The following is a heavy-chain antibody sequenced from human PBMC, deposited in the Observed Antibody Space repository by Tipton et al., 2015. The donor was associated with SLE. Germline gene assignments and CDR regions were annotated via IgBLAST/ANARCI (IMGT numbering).Heavy chain of an antibody. J-gene: IGHJ4*02. Sequence: TLSLTCSVSGYSISSGYFWGWIRQSPGKGLEWMGSVYLSGANYHNPSLKGRLTLSVDTSKNHFSLSLISVTAADTAVYYCARLTPWGYDYWGPGMLVTVSS. D-gene: IGHD7-27*01. V-gene: IGHV4-38-2*02. CDR1: GYSISSGYF. CDR2: VYLSGAN. CDR3: ARLTPWGYDY.